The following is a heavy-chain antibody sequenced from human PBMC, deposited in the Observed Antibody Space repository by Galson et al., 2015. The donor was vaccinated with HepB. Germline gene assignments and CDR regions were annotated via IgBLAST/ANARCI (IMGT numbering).Heavy chain of an antibody. Sequence: SLRLSCAASGFTFSSYAMSWVRQAPGKGLEWVSAISGSGGSTYYADSVKGRFTISRDDSKNTAYLQMNSLKTEDTAVYYCTRLIVGATLGDDYWGQGTLVTVSS. D-gene: IGHD1-26*01. J-gene: IGHJ4*02. CDR1: GFTFSSYA. CDR3: TRLIVGATLGDDY. CDR2: ISGSGGST. V-gene: IGHV3-23*01.